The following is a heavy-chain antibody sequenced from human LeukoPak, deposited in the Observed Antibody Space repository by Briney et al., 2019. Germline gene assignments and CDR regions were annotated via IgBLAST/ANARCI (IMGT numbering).Heavy chain of an antibody. V-gene: IGHV4-34*01. CDR1: GGSFSGYY. D-gene: IGHD2-2*01. J-gene: IGHJ6*03. Sequence: PSETLSLTCAVYGGSFSGYYWSWIRQPPGKGLEWIGEINHGGSTNYNPSLKSRVTISVDTSKNQFSLKLSSVTAADTAVYYCAREGDIVVVPAAINYYYMDVWGKGTTVTISS. CDR3: AREGDIVVVPAAINYYYMDV. CDR2: INHGGST.